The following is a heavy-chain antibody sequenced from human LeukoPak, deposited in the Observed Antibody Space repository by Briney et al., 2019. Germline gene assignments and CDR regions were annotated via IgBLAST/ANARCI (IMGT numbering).Heavy chain of an antibody. Sequence: ASVPVSCKASGYTFTGYYMHWVRQAPGQGLEWMGWINPNSGGTNYAQKFQGRVTMTRDTSISTAYMELSRLRSDDTAVYYCARVGYSGSYALFEYFQHWGQGTLVTVSP. CDR2: INPNSGGT. CDR3: ARVGYSGSYALFEYFQH. D-gene: IGHD1-26*01. V-gene: IGHV1-2*02. CDR1: GYTFTGYY. J-gene: IGHJ1*01.